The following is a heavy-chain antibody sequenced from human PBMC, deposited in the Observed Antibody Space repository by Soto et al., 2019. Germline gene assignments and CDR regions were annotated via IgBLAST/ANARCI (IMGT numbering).Heavy chain of an antibody. CDR2: INSGGDYT. Sequence: PGGALRLSCAASGFMFSSYAMNWVRQTPGKGIELVSAINSGGDYTFYTESVRGRFTISRDNSINTLYLQMRSLRAEDTAIFYCAHPRGYGVFDAVDIWGQGTMVTVSS. V-gene: IGHV3-23*01. CDR1: GFMFSSYA. D-gene: IGHD4-17*01. CDR3: AHPRGYGVFDAVDI. J-gene: IGHJ3*02.